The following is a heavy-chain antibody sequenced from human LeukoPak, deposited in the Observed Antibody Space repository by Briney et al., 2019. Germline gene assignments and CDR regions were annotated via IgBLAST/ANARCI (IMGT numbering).Heavy chain of an antibody. J-gene: IGHJ6*03. CDR1: GFSFSNYG. V-gene: IGHV3-48*04. D-gene: IGHD5-12*01. CDR3: ARERGGFGGYLPYYYLDV. Sequence: GGSLRLSCAGTGFSFSNYGMNWVRQAPGKGLECVSYISGSSGNIYYADSVEGRFTISRDNTKNSLYLQMNSLGAEDTAIYYCARERGGFGGYLPYYYLDVWGKETTVTVSS. CDR2: ISGSSGNI.